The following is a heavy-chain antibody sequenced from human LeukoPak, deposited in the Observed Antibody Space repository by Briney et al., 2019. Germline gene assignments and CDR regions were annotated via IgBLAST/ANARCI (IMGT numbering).Heavy chain of an antibody. CDR3: ARGSRFGVVGRDAFDI. Sequence: PGGSLRLSCAASGFTFSTYTMNWVRQAPGKGLEWVSSISTSSIYIYYADSVKGRFTISRDNAKNSLYLQVNSLRAEDTAVYYCARGSRFGVVGRDAFDIWGQGTVVTVSS. D-gene: IGHD3-3*01. CDR2: ISTSSIYI. J-gene: IGHJ3*02. V-gene: IGHV3-21*01. CDR1: GFTFSTYT.